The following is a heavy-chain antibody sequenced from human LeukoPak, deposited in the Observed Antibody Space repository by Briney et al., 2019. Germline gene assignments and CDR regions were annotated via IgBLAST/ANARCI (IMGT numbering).Heavy chain of an antibody. V-gene: IGHV4-34*01. J-gene: IGHJ6*03. CDR2: INHSGST. D-gene: IGHD2-2*01. CDR3: ASSSHRLYYMDV. CDR1: GGSFSGYY. Sequence: SETLSLTCAVYGGSFSGYYWSWIRQPPGKGLEWIGEINHSGSTNYNPSLKSRVTISVDTSKNQFSLKLSSVTAADTAVYYCASSSHRLYYMDVWGKGTTVTVSS.